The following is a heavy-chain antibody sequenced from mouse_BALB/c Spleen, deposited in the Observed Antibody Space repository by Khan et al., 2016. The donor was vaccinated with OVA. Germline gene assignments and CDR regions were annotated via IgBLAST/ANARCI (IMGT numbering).Heavy chain of an antibody. CDR2: YIPHIGDT. CDR3: ARIYGGDFDY. Sequence: VELEQSGPELVKPSPSVTISCKATGYSFTSDYINCLIRSHRENLQWFRGYIPHIGDTFYNQNFKGKATLTVDDSSSTAHMQLRSLASEDSAVYYCARIYGGDFDYWGQGTTLTVSS. V-gene: IGHV1-20*02. D-gene: IGHD1-1*01. CDR1: GYSFTSDY. J-gene: IGHJ2*01.